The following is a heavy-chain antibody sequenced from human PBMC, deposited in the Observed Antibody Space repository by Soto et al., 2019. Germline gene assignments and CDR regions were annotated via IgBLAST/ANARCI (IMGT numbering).Heavy chain of an antibody. V-gene: IGHV4-34*01. J-gene: IGHJ4*02. D-gene: IGHD2-8*02. CDR1: GGSFSGYS. CDR2: INHSGST. CDR3: ARDKITGLFDY. Sequence: SETLSLTCAVYGGSFSGYSWTWIRQPPGTGLEWVGEINHSGSTNYNPSLKSRVTISVDTSKSQFSLKLTSVTAADTAVYYCARDKITGLFDYWGQGTLVTSPQ.